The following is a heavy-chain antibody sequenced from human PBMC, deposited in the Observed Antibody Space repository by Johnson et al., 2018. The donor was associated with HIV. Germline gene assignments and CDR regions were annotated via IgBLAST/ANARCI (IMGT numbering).Heavy chain of an antibody. CDR1: GFTFSSAW. J-gene: IGHJ3*02. V-gene: IGHV3-7*03. CDR3: ARERVLGAFDI. Sequence: VQLVESGGGLVKPGGSLRLSCTASGFTFSSAWMNWVRQAPGKGLEWVANMEQDGGEIYYVDSVKGRLTISRDSAKNSLYLQMNSLRAEDTALYYCARERVLGAFDIWGQGTMVTVSS. CDR2: MEQDGGEI.